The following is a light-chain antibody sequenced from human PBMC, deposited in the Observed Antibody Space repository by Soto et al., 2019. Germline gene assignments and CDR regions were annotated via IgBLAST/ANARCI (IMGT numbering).Light chain of an antibody. V-gene: IGKV2-30*01. CDR1: HSLVYRDGIIF. Sequence: DAVLTQSPLSLPVTLGQPASISCRSSHSLVYRDGIIFLNWFQQRPGQSPRRLIYRVSNRDSGVPDRFSGSGVGTDFTLKISRVEAEDVGVYFCMQGTHWPRTFGQGTKVEIK. J-gene: IGKJ1*01. CDR2: RVS. CDR3: MQGTHWPRT.